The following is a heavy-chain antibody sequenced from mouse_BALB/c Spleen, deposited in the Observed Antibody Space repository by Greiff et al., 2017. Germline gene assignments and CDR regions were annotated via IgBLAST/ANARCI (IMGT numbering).Heavy chain of an antibody. CDR1: GYTFTDYW. CDR3: ARSPTVVATNFDV. CDR2: IDTSDSYT. J-gene: IGHJ1*01. D-gene: IGHD1-1*01. Sequence: QVQLQQPGAELVMPGASVKLSCKASGYTFTDYWMHWVQQRPGQGLEWIGAIDTSDSYTSYNQKFKGKATLTVDESSSTAYMQLSSLTSEDSAVYYCARSPTVVATNFDVWGAGTTVTVSS. V-gene: IGHV1-69*01.